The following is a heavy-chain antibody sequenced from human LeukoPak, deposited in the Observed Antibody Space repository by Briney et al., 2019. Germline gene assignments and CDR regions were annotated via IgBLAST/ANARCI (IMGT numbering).Heavy chain of an antibody. CDR2: INASNGNT. CDR1: GYTFTSYA. CDR3: ARGPRAAADDY. V-gene: IGHV1-3*01. J-gene: IGHJ4*02. Sequence: GASVKVSCKASGYTFTSYAMHWVRQAPGQRPEWMGWINASNGNTKYSQKFQGRVTITRDTSASTAYMELSSLTSEDTAVYYCARGPRAAADDYWGQGTLVTVSS. D-gene: IGHD6-13*01.